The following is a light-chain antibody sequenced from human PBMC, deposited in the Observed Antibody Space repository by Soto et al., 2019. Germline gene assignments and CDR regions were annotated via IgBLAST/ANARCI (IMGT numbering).Light chain of an antibody. CDR3: SSYTSSSTPYVV. V-gene: IGLV2-14*01. J-gene: IGLJ2*01. CDR2: DVS. CDR1: SRDVGGYNY. Sequence: QSALTKPAAVSGSPGQSITISCTGTSRDVGGYNYVSWYQQHPGKAPKLMIYDVSNRPSGVSNRFSGSKSGNTASLTISGLQAEDEADYYCSSYTSSSTPYVVFGGGTKLTVL.